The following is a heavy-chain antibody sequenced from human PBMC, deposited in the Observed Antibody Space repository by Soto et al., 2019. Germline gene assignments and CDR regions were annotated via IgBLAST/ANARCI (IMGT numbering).Heavy chain of an antibody. CDR3: ARCDLPVYYDSSGYYYRASLFDY. CDR2: IYYSGTT. Sequence: NPSETLSLTCTVSGGSVSSGSCYWTWIRQPPGKGLEWLGYIYYSGTTNYNPPLKSRITISVDTSGNQFSLKLSSVTAADTAVYYCARCDLPVYYDSSGYYYRASLFDYWGQGTLVTVSS. J-gene: IGHJ4*02. D-gene: IGHD3-22*01. V-gene: IGHV4-61*01. CDR1: GGSVSSGSCY.